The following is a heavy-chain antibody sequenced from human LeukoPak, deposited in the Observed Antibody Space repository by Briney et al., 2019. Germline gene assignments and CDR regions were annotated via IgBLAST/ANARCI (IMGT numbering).Heavy chain of an antibody. CDR2: IWYDGSNK. CDR1: GFTFSSYG. D-gene: IGHD2-15*01. J-gene: IGHJ6*02. Sequence: GGSLRLSCAASGFTFSSYGMHWVRQAPGKGLEWVAVIWYDGSNKYYADSVKGRFTISRDNSKNTLYLQMNSLKTEDTAVYYCTRHSDKYCSGSNCYVNNFYGLDVWGQGTTVTVSS. V-gene: IGHV3-33*01. CDR3: TRHSDKYCSGSNCYVNNFYGLDV.